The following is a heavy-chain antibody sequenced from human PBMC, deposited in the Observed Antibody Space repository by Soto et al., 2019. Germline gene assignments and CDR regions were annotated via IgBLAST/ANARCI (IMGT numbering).Heavy chain of an antibody. CDR3: ARDGEDILTGYYRDSYFDY. Sequence: ASVKVSCKASGYTFTSYGISWVRQAPGQGLEWMGWISAYNGNTNYAQKLQGRVTMTTGTSRSTAYMELRSLRSDDTAVYYCARDGEDILTGYYRDSYFDYWGQGTLVTVSS. CDR1: GYTFTSYG. J-gene: IGHJ4*02. V-gene: IGHV1-18*01. D-gene: IGHD3-9*01. CDR2: ISAYNGNT.